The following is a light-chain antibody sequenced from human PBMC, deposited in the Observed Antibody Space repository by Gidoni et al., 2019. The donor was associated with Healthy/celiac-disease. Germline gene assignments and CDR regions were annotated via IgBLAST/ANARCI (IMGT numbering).Light chain of an antibody. CDR2: AAS. J-gene: IGKJ3*01. CDR1: QGISNY. V-gene: IGKV1-27*01. CDR3: QKYDSAPFT. Sequence: DIQMTQSPSSLSESVGDRVTSTCRASQGISNYLAWYQQKPGKVPKLLIYAASTLQSGVPSRFSGSGSGTDFTLTISSLQPEDVASYYCQKYDSAPFTFXPXTKVDIK.